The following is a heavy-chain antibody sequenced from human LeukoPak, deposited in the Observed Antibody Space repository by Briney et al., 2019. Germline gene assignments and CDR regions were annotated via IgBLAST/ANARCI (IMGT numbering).Heavy chain of an antibody. V-gene: IGHV3-53*01. CDR1: GFTVSSNY. Sequence: PGGSLRLSCAASGFTVSSNYMSWVRQAPGKGLEWVSVIYSGGSTYYADSVKGRFTISRGNSKNTLYLQMNSLRAEDTAVYYCARLTTVTTYYYYYMDVWGEGTTVTVSS. D-gene: IGHD4-17*01. CDR3: ARLTTVTTYYYYYMDV. J-gene: IGHJ6*03. CDR2: IYSGGST.